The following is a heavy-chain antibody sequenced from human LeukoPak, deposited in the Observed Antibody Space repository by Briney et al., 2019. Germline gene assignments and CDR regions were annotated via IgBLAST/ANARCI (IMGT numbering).Heavy chain of an antibody. CDR3: ARSAFYYGSGSHRGGFDY. CDR1: GGSISSYY. Sequence: NPSETLSLTCTVSGGSISSYYWSWIRQPAGKGLEWIGRIYTSGSTNYNPSLKSRVTMSVDTSKNQFSLKLSSVTAADTAVYYCARSAFYYGSGSHRGGFDYWGQGTLVTVSS. D-gene: IGHD3-10*01. V-gene: IGHV4-4*07. J-gene: IGHJ4*02. CDR2: IYTSGST.